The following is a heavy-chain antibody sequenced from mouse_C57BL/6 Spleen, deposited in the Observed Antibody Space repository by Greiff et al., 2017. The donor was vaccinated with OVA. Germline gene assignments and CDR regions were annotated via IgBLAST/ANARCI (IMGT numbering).Heavy chain of an antibody. CDR3: ARSDYYGSSYYWYFDV. CDR1: GFTFTDYY. CDR2: IRNKANGYTT. V-gene: IGHV7-3*01. J-gene: IGHJ1*03. Sequence: EVKLVESGGGLVQPGGSLSLSCAASGFTFTDYYMSWVRQPPGKALEWLGFIRNKANGYTTEYSASVKGRFTISRDNSQSILYLQMNALRAEDSATYYCARSDYYGSSYYWYFDVWGTGTTVTVSS. D-gene: IGHD1-1*01.